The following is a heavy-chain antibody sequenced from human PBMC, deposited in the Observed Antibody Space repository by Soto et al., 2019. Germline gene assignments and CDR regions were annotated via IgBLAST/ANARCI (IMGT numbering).Heavy chain of an antibody. CDR2: IIDSGDRT. J-gene: IGHJ3*01. Sequence: PWGSLRLSCASSGFTLSMSAVNWVRQAPGKGLEWVSYIIDSGDRTYYADSVKGRFTISRDRSKNTVSLQMDSLRAEDTAVYYCAKDRGIIVKAGDAFDVWGQGTKVTVS. CDR1: GFTLSMSA. D-gene: IGHD3-16*02. V-gene: IGHV3-23*01. CDR3: AKDRGIIVKAGDAFDV.